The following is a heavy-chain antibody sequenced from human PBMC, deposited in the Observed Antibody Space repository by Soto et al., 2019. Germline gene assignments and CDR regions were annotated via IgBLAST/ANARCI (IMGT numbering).Heavy chain of an antibody. CDR3: ASVPIFDYWFAP. D-gene: IGHD3-3*01. Sequence: WGWIQQPPGKGLEWIASIYHSGSAHYNPSLKSRVTMSVDTSKNNFSLRLTSVTAADTAVYYCASVPIFDYWFAPRGQRILVPGFS. V-gene: IGHV4-38-2*01. CDR2: IYHSGSA. J-gene: IGHJ5*02.